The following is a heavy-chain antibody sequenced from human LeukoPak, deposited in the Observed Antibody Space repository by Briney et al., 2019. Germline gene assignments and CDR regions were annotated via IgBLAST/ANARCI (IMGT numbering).Heavy chain of an antibody. J-gene: IGHJ5*02. V-gene: IGHV4-59*01. CDR2: IYYSGST. CDR1: GGSISSYY. Sequence: PSETLSLTCTASGGSISSYYWSWIRQPPGKGLEWIGYIYYSGSTNYNPSLKSRVTISVDTSKNQFSLKLSSVTAADTAVYYCARVGDYGDANWFDPWGQGTLVTVSS. CDR3: ARVGDYGDANWFDP. D-gene: IGHD4-17*01.